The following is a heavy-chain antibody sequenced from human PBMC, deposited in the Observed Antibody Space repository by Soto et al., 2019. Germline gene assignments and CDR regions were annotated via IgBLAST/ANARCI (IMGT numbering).Heavy chain of an antibody. CDR3: ARAGWYGLSISYGMDV. CDR1: GGSISSGGYY. J-gene: IGHJ6*02. CDR2: IYYSGST. D-gene: IGHD2-15*01. V-gene: IGHV4-31*03. Sequence: QVQLQESGPGLVKPSQTLSLTCTVSGGSISSGGYYWSWIRQHPGKGLEWIGYIYYSGSTYYNPSLKSRVTLSVDTSKNQFSLKLRSVTAADTAVYYCARAGWYGLSISYGMDVWCQGTTVTVSS.